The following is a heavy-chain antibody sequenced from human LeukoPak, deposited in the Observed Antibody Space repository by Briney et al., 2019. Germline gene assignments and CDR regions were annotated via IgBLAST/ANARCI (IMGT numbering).Heavy chain of an antibody. CDR3: AREYCTNGVCWFDP. CDR1: GFTFSSYA. Sequence: GGSLRLSCAASGFTFSSYAMHWVRQAPGKGLEWVAVISCDGSDKYYADSVKGRFTISRDNSKNTLYLQMNSLRAEDTAVYYCAREYCTNGVCWFDPWGQGTLVTVSS. CDR2: ISCDGSDK. D-gene: IGHD2-8*01. J-gene: IGHJ5*02. V-gene: IGHV3-30*14.